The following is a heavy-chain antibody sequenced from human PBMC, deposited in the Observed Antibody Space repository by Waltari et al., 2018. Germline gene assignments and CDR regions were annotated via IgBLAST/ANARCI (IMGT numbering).Heavy chain of an antibody. Sequence: EVQLVESGGGLVKPGGSLRLSCAASGFTFRSYSMNWVLQAPGKGLEWVSSISSSSSYIYYADSVKGRFTISRDNAKNSLYLQMNSLRAEDTAVYYCARVAYYYDSSGYPLDYWGQGTLVTVSS. J-gene: IGHJ4*02. CDR2: ISSSSSYI. D-gene: IGHD3-22*01. CDR1: GFTFRSYS. CDR3: ARVAYYYDSSGYPLDY. V-gene: IGHV3-21*01.